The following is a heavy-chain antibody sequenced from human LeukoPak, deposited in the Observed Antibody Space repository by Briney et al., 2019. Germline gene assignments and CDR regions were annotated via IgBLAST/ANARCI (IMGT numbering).Heavy chain of an antibody. D-gene: IGHD3-10*01. V-gene: IGHV1-46*04. CDR2: INPSSGSA. CDR1: GYTFTRYY. CDR3: ARESAIGASPYMVLGY. J-gene: IGHJ4*02. Sequence: ASVKVSCKASGYTFTRYYIHWVRQAPGQGLEWMGIINPSSGSANYAQKLQGRVTMTRDTSTSTVYMELSSLRAEDTAVYYCARESAIGASPYMVLGYWGQGTLVTVSS.